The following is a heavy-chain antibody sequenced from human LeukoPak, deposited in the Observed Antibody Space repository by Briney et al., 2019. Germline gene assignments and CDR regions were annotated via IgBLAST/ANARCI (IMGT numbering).Heavy chain of an antibody. Sequence: SETLSLTCTVSGGSISSTTYYGDWIRQPPGKDLEWIGNIFYSGSTYYSPSLRSRVTISLDTSRNQFSLKLTSVTASDSAVYYCASSNWLRDANFDSWGQGTLVTVSS. CDR1: GGSISSTTYY. V-gene: IGHV4-39*07. CDR2: IFYSGST. D-gene: IGHD6-13*01. CDR3: ASSNWLRDANFDS. J-gene: IGHJ4*02.